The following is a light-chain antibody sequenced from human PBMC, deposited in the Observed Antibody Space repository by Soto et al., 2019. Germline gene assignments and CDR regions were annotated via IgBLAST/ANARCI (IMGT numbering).Light chain of an antibody. CDR3: QQYENYWT. Sequence: DIQMTQSPFTLSASVGDRVTITCRASQTISSWLAWYQQIPGKAPKLLIYDASNLESGVPSRFSGSGSGTEFTLTISSLQPEDFAVYYCQQYENYWTFGQGTKVEIE. V-gene: IGKV1-5*01. CDR1: QTISSW. CDR2: DAS. J-gene: IGKJ1*01.